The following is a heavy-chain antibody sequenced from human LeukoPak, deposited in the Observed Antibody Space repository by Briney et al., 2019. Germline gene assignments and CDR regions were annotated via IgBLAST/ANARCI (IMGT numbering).Heavy chain of an antibody. V-gene: IGHV1-69*13. D-gene: IGHD2-2*01. CDR1: GGTFSSYA. CDR3: ARSDIVVVPAAPIYYYGMDV. Sequence: AASVKVSCKASGGTFSSYAISWVRQAPGQGLEWMGGIIPIFGTANYAQKFQGRVTITADESTSTAYMELSSLRSEDTAVYYCARSDIVVVPAAPIYYYGMDVWGQGTTVTVSS. CDR2: IIPIFGTA. J-gene: IGHJ6*02.